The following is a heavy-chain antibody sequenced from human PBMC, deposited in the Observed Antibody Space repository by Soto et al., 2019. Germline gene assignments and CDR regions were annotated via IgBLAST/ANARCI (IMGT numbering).Heavy chain of an antibody. D-gene: IGHD5-18*01. CDR3: AKGGGYTCGSSWWHIDL. J-gene: IGHJ2*01. Sequence: PGGSLRLSCAASGFTFSDHGMQWVRQAPGKGLEWVAAISDDGSKQYYAEFVKGRFSISRDNSKNTLYLQMDSLRTEDTAMYYCAKGGGYTCGSSWWHIDLWGRGTLVTVSS. CDR1: GFTFSDHG. CDR2: ISDDGSKQ. V-gene: IGHV3-30*18.